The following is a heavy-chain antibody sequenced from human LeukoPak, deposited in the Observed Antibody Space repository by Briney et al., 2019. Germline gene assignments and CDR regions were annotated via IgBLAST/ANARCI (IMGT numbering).Heavy chain of an antibody. D-gene: IGHD6-13*01. CDR2: SIPIFGTR. CDR3: ARGRSGIPAVTYNWFDP. J-gene: IGHJ5*02. CDR1: GGTFNSNA. V-gene: IGHV1-69*05. Sequence: ASVTVSFKASGGTFNSNAIHWVRQAPGQGLEWMGGSIPIFGTRKYAQKFQGRVTITMDESTSTAYMELSSLRSEDTAVYFCARGRSGIPAVTYNWFDPWGQGTLVTVSS.